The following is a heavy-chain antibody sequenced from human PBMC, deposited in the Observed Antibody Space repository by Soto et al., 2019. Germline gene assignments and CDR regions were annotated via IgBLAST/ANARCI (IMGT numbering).Heavy chain of an antibody. CDR2: ISGSGGST. CDR3: AKARAAARSKGLGVDY. V-gene: IGHV3-23*01. Sequence: PGGSLRLSCAASGFTFSSYAMSWVRQAPGKGLEWVSAISGSGGSTYYADAVKGRFTISRDNSKNTLYLQMNSLRAEDTAVYYCAKARAAARSKGLGVDYWGQGTLVTVSS. CDR1: GFTFSSYA. D-gene: IGHD6-25*01. J-gene: IGHJ4*02.